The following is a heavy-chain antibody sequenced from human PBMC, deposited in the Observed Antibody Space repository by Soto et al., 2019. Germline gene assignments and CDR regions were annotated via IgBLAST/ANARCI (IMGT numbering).Heavy chain of an antibody. CDR1: GLTFSKAW. J-gene: IGHJ4*02. CDR3: TTDALRFLEWLSY. D-gene: IGHD3-3*01. V-gene: IGHV3-15*01. Sequence: GGSLRLSCAASGLTFSKAWMSWVRQSPGKGLEWVGRIKSKTDGGTTDYAAPVKGRFTITRDDSKNTLYLQMNSLKTEDTAVYYCTTDALRFLEWLSYWGQGTLVTVSS. CDR2: IKSKTDGGTT.